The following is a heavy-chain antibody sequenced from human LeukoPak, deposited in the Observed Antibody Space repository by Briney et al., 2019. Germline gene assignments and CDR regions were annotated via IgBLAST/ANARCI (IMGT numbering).Heavy chain of an antibody. V-gene: IGHV3-30*04. CDR3: AKDAHIPIAALSTFDY. CDR2: ISYDGSNK. Sequence: GGSLRLSCAASGFTFSSYAMHWVRQAPGKGLEWVAVISYDGSNKYYADSVKGRFTISRDNSKNTLYLQMNSLRAEDTAVYYCAKDAHIPIAALSTFDYWGQGTLVTVSS. CDR1: GFTFSSYA. J-gene: IGHJ4*02. D-gene: IGHD6-6*01.